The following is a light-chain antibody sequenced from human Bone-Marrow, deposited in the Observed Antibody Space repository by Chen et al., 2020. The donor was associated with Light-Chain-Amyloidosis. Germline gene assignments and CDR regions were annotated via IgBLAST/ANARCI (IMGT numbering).Light chain of an antibody. CDR1: NIGSTS. J-gene: IGLJ3*02. V-gene: IGLV3-21*02. CDR3: QVWDRSSDRPV. CDR2: DDS. Sequence: SYVLTQPSSVSVAPGQTATIACGGNNIGSTSVHWYQHTPGQAPLLVVYDDSDRPSGIPERLSGSNAGNTATLTISGVEAGDEADYYCQVWDRSSDRPVFGGGTKLTVL.